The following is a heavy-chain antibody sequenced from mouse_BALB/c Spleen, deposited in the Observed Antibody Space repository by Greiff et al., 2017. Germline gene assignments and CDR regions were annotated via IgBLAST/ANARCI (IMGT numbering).Heavy chain of an antibody. V-gene: IGHV2-4-1*01. CDR1: GFSLTSYG. Sequence: VQLQQSGPGLVQPSQSLANTCTGSGFSLTSYGVHWVRQSPGKGLEWLGVIWSGGSTDYNAAFISRLSISKDNSKSQVFFKMNSLQADDTAIYYCARTGFDYWGQGTTLTVSS. J-gene: IGHJ2*01. CDR3: ARTGFDY. D-gene: IGHD4-1*01. CDR2: IWSGGST.